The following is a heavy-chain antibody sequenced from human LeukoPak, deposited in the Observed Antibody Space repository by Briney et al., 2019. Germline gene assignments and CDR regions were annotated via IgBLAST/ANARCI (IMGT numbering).Heavy chain of an antibody. J-gene: IGHJ3*02. CDR1: GGSISSYY. CDR2: IYCSGST. D-gene: IGHD3-22*01. CDR3: ARGANSGFDSFDI. Sequence: SGTLSLTCTVSGGSISSYYWSWIRQPPGQGLKWVGYIYCSGSTNYHPSLKSRVIISVDTTKHQSSLKLSSVAAADAAVYYCARGANSGFDSFDIWGQGTMVTVSS. V-gene: IGHV4-59*08.